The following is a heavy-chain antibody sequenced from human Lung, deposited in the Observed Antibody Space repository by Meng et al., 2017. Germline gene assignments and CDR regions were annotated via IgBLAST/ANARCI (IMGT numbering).Heavy chain of an antibody. Sequence: EGELVESGGGWVQPGGSLRLSCDTSGFVLDDHYIDWVRQAPGRGLEWVGRSRDKAKSYRTEYAESVKGRFFMSRDKSEKSVSLKMDSLRTEDTAVYYCVRLSIQFEGAFYEDYWGQGTLVTVSS. CDR1: GFVLDDHY. D-gene: IGHD2/OR15-2a*01. CDR2: SRDKAKSYRT. CDR3: VRLSIQFEGAFYEDY. J-gene: IGHJ4*02. V-gene: IGHV3-72*01.